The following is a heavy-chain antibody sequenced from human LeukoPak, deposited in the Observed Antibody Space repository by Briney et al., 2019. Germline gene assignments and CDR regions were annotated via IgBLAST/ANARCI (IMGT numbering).Heavy chain of an antibody. D-gene: IGHD3-22*01. CDR1: GFTFSSYA. J-gene: IGHJ4*02. CDR2: ISGSGGST. Sequence: PGGSLRLSCAAPGFTFSSYAMSWVRQAPGKGLEWVSAISGSGGSTYYADSVKGRFTISRDNSKNTLYLQMNSLRAEDTAVYYCAKRITMIVVVNQLNVFDYWGQGTLVTVSS. V-gene: IGHV3-23*01. CDR3: AKRITMIVVVNQLNVFDY.